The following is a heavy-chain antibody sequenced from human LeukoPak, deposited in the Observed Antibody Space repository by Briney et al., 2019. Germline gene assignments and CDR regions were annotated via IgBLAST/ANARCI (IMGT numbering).Heavy chain of an antibody. CDR2: INPSGGST. CDR3: ARGCANGWYHDH. V-gene: IGHV1-46*01. Sequence: ASVKVSCKASGYTFTSYYMHWVRQAPGQGLEWMGIINPSGGSTSYAQKFQGRVTFIRDTSASTVYMDLSSLRSEDTAVYYCARGCANGWYHDHWGQGTLVTVSS. D-gene: IGHD6-19*01. CDR1: GYTFTSYY. J-gene: IGHJ4*02.